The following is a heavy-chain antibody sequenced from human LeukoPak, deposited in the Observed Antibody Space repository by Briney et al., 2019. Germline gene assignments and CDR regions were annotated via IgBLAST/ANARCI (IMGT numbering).Heavy chain of an antibody. CDR2: IIPIFGTA. J-gene: IGHJ6*03. D-gene: IGHD1-1*01. CDR3: ARVGSTPYDYYYMDV. Sequence: SVKVSCKASGGTFSSYAISWVRQAPGQGLEWMEGIIPIFGTANYAQKFQGRVTITADESTSTAYMELSSLRSEDTAVYYCARVGSTPYDYYYMDVWGKGTTVTISS. CDR1: GGTFSSYA. V-gene: IGHV1-69*13.